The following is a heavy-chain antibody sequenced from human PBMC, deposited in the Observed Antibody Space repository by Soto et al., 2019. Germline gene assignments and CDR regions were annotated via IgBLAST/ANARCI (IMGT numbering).Heavy chain of an antibody. CDR3: AGRYGYYFDY. V-gene: IGHV4-59*08. J-gene: IGHJ4*02. D-gene: IGHD3-9*01. CDR1: GGSISSYY. Sequence: QVQLQESGPGLVKPSETLSLTCTVSGGSISSYYWSWIRQPPGKGLEWIGYIYYSGSTNYNPSLKIRVSISVDTSKNQLSLKLSSVTAADTAVYYCAGRYGYYFDYWGQGTLVTVSS. CDR2: IYYSGST.